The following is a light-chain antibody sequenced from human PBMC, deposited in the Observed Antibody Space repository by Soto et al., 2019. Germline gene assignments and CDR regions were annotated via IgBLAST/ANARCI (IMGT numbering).Light chain of an antibody. Sequence: EIVLTQSPGTLSLSPGERATLSCRASQSVSSSYLAWYQQKPGQAPRLLIYGASSRATGIPDRFSGSGSGTDFTLTISRLEPEDFAVDYCQQYSSSRTFGQGTKVELK. V-gene: IGKV3-20*01. CDR1: QSVSSSY. CDR2: GAS. J-gene: IGKJ1*01. CDR3: QQYSSSRT.